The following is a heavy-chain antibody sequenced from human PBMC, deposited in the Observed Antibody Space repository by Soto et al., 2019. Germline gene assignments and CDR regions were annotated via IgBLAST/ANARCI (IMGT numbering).Heavy chain of an antibody. Sequence: EVELMESGGGLVQPGGSLRLSCAASGFPFSTYPINWVRQVPGKGLEWVSGISGSGISTFYADSVKGRFTISRDNSKNTVYLQMNRLRAEDTALYYCVKLPVTTASYYYFGMDVWGQGTTVTVSS. CDR1: GFPFSTYP. J-gene: IGHJ6*02. D-gene: IGHD4-4*01. V-gene: IGHV3-23*01. CDR3: VKLPVTTASYYYFGMDV. CDR2: ISGSGIST.